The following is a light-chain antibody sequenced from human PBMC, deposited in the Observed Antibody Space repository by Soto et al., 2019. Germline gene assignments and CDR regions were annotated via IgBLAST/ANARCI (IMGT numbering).Light chain of an antibody. V-gene: IGLV2-14*03. Sequence: QSALTQPASVSGSPGQSITFSCTGTSSDIGAYNYVSWYQHHPGKAPKLLIYDVTDRPSGVSDRFSGSKSGTTASLTISGLQAEDEADYFCSSYTTINTLVVFGGGTKVTVL. CDR1: SSDIGAYNY. CDR3: SSYTTINTLVV. CDR2: DVT. J-gene: IGLJ3*02.